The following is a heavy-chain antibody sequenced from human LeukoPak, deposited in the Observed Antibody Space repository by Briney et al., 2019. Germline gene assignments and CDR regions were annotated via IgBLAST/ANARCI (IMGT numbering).Heavy chain of an antibody. CDR1: GYTFTGYY. CDR3: ARVSPRIVHGAGAWFDP. J-gene: IGHJ5*02. V-gene: IGHV1-2*02. D-gene: IGHD1-26*01. Sequence: ASVTVSCKASGYTFTGYYMHWVRQAPGQGLEWMGWINPNSGGTNYAQKFQGRVTMTRDTSISTAYMELSRLRSDDTAVYYCARVSPRIVHGAGAWFDPWGQGTLVTVSS. CDR2: INPNSGGT.